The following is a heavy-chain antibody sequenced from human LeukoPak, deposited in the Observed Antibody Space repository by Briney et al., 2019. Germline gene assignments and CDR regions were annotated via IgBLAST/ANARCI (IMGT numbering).Heavy chain of an antibody. V-gene: IGHV3-23*01. CDR3: AKGAPATGDYHGMDV. Sequence: PGGSLRLSCAASGFTFSSYAMSWVRQAPGKGLEWVSAISGSGGSTNYADSVKGRFTISRDNSKNMLYLQMNSLRAEDMAVYYCAKGAPATGDYHGMDVWGQGTTVTVSS. J-gene: IGHJ6*02. CDR2: ISGSGGST. CDR1: GFTFSSYA. D-gene: IGHD2-15*01.